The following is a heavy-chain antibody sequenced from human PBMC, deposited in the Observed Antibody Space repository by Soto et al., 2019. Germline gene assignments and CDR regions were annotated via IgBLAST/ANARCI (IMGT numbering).Heavy chain of an antibody. J-gene: IGHJ5*02. CDR1: GYTFTNFD. Sequence: QVQLVQSGAEVKEPGASVKVSCKASGYTFTNFDINWVRQATGQGLEWVGWMSPTSGKTGYTQKFQGRVSMTRSTSITTAYMELTSLTPEDTAVYYCARGFGSSWNTEGDNWFDTWGQGTLVTVSP. CDR3: ARGFGSSWNTEGDNWFDT. V-gene: IGHV1-8*01. CDR2: MSPTSGKT. D-gene: IGHD6-13*01.